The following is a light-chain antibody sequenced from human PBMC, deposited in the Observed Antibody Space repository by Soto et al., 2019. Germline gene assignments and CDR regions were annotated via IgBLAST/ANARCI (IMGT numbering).Light chain of an antibody. Sequence: YELTQPPSVSVSPGQTASITCSGDKLGDKYACWYQQKPGQSPVVVIYQDSKRPSGIPERLSGSKSGNTATLTISGTQAMDEADYYCQAWDSSTVVFGGGTKVTVL. CDR2: QDS. V-gene: IGLV3-1*01. J-gene: IGLJ2*01. CDR3: QAWDSSTVV. CDR1: KLGDKY.